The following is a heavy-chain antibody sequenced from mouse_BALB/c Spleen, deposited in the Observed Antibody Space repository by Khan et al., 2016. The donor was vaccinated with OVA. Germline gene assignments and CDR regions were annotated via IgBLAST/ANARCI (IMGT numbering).Heavy chain of an antibody. CDR1: GDSITSGY. CDR2: ISYSGNT. D-gene: IGHD1-1*01. Sequence: MQLEESGPSLVKPSQTLSLTCSVAGDSITSGYWNWIRKFPGNKLEYMGYISYSGNTYYNPSLKSRISITRDTSKNQNYLQLNSVTTEDTATYYSACELRGFAYWGQGTLVTVSA. J-gene: IGHJ3*01. V-gene: IGHV3-8*02. CDR3: ACELRGFAY.